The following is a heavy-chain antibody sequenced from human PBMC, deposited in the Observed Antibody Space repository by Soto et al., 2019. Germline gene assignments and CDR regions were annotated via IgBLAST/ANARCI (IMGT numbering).Heavy chain of an antibody. V-gene: IGHV4-31*03. CDR3: ARGPRVERATKYYFDY. Sequence: SETLSLTCTVSGGSISSGGYYWSWIRQHPGKGLEWIGYIYYSGSTYYNPSLKSRVTISVDTSKNQFSLKLSSVTAADTAVYYCARGPRVERATKYYFDYWGQGTLVTVSS. J-gene: IGHJ4*02. CDR2: IYYSGST. CDR1: GGSISSGGYY. D-gene: IGHD1-1*01.